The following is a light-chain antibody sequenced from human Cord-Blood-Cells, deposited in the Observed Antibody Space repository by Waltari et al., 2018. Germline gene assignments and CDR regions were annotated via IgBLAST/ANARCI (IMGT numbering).Light chain of an antibody. Sequence: QSALTQPASVSGSPGQSITISCTGPSSDVGGYNYLSWYQQHPGKPPKLMSYDVSNRPSGVSTRFSGSKSGNTASLTISGLQAEDEADYYCSSYTSSSTVVFGGGTKLTVL. CDR2: DVS. V-gene: IGLV2-14*01. J-gene: IGLJ2*01. CDR1: SSDVGGYNY. CDR3: SSYTSSSTVV.